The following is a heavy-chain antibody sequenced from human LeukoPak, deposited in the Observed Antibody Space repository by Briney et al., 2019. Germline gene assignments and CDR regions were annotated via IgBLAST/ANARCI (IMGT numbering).Heavy chain of an antibody. Sequence: SETLSLTCTVSGGSISSYYWSWIRQPPGKGLEWIGYIYYSGSTNYNPSLKSRVTISVDTSKNQFSLKLSSVTAADTAVYYCAGYDFWSGNQFDYWSQGTLVTVSS. J-gene: IGHJ4*02. CDR1: GGSISSYY. CDR3: AGYDFWSGNQFDY. D-gene: IGHD3-3*01. V-gene: IGHV4-59*01. CDR2: IYYSGST.